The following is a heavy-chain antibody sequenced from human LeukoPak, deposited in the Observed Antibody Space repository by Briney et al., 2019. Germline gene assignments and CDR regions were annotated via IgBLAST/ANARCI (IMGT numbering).Heavy chain of an antibody. CDR3: ARGSGGLQYYYYGLDV. D-gene: IGHD6-19*01. V-gene: IGHV3-11*01. J-gene: IGHJ6*02. CDR1: GFTFNDFS. Sequence: MPGGSLRLSCAASGFTFNDFSMNWIRQAPGKGLEWLSYISRSGTIQYYRDSLKGRFTISRDNAKNLLFLQMNRLTAEETAVYYCARGSGGLQYYYYGLDVWGQGTTVTVSS. CDR2: ISRSGTIQ.